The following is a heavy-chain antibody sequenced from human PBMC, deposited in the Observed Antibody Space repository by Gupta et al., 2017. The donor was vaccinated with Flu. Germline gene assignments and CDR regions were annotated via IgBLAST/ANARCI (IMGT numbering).Heavy chain of an antibody. CDR2: IYTSGST. J-gene: IGHJ6*02. CDR1: GGSISSGSYY. Sequence: QVQLQESGPGLVKPSQTLSLTCTVSGGSISSGSYYWSWIRQPAGKGLEWIGRIYTSGSTNYNPSLKSRVTISVDTSKNQFSLKLSSVTAADTAVYYCARDRGGGYYYYGMDVWGQGTTVTVSS. V-gene: IGHV4-61*02. D-gene: IGHD3-10*01. CDR3: ARDRGGGYYYYGMDV.